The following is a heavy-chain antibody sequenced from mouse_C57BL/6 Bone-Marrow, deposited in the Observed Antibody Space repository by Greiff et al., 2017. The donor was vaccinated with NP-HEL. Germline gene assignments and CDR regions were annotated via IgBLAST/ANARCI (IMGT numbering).Heavy chain of an antibody. J-gene: IGHJ3*01. CDR1: GFNIKDYY. Sequence: VQLQQSGAELVKPGASVKLSCTASGFNIKDYYMHWVKQRTEQGLEWIGRIDPEDGETKYAPKFKGKATITADTSANTAYLQLSSLTSEDTAVYYCALYDGYYAWFAYWGQGTLVTVSA. D-gene: IGHD2-3*01. V-gene: IGHV14-2*01. CDR2: IDPEDGET. CDR3: ALYDGYYAWFAY.